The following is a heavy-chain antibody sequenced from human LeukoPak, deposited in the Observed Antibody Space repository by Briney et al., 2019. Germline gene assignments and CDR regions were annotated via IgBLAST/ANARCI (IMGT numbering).Heavy chain of an antibody. CDR1: GGSFSGYY. Sequence: SETLSLTCAVYGGSFSGYYWSWIRQPPGKGLEWIGEINHSGSTNYNPSLKSRVTISVDTSKNQFSLKLSSVTAADTAVYYCAMPSGRYGNFAHFDYWGQGTLVTVSS. J-gene: IGHJ4*02. CDR3: AMPSGRYGNFAHFDY. D-gene: IGHD3-10*01. CDR2: INHSGST. V-gene: IGHV4-34*01.